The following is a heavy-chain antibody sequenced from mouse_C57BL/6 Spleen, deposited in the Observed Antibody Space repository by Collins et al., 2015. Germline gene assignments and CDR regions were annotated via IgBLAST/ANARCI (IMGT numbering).Heavy chain of an antibody. V-gene: IGHV5-6-3*01. J-gene: IGHJ3*01. CDR3: ATAY. CDR1: GFTFSSYG. CDR2: INSNGGST. Sequence: EVQLVESGGGLVQPGGSLKLSCAASGFTFSSYGMSWVRQTPDKRLELVATINSNGGSTYYPDSVKGRFTISRDNAKNTLYLQMSSLKSEDTAMYYCATAYWGQGTLVTVSA.